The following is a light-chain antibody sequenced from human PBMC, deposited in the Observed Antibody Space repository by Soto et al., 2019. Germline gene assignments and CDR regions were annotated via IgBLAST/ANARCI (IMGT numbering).Light chain of an antibody. Sequence: AIQLTQSPSSLSASVGDRVTITCRASQGISSALAWYQQKPGKAPKLLIYDASSLESGVPSRFSGSGSGTDFTLTISSLQPEDFATYYCQQFNNYPFVGGGTKVDIK. J-gene: IGKJ4*01. V-gene: IGKV1D-13*01. CDR1: QGISSA. CDR2: DAS. CDR3: QQFNNYPF.